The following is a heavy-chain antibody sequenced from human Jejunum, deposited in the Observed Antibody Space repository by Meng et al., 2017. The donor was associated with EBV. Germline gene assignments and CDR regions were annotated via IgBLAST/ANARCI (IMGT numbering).Heavy chain of an antibody. Sequence: QVPLQESGPGLVKPSQTLSLTCVVSGDSVNDAGYYWSWIRQPPGKGLEWIGYIYNSESTNYKSSLKSRVTISADTSKNQFSLRLSSVTAADTAVYYCARDQNGSYFAYWGQGTLVTVSS. CDR3: ARDQNGSYFAY. V-gene: IGHV4-61*08. CDR1: GDSVNDAGYY. J-gene: IGHJ4*02. CDR2: IYNSEST. D-gene: IGHD1-26*01.